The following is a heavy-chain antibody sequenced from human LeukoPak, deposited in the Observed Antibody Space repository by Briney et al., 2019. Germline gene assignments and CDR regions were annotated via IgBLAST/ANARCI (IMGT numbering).Heavy chain of an antibody. Sequence: GGSLRLSCAASGFPFSSYIIHWVRQAPGKGLEGVAVISYDGSIKYYADSVKGRFTISRDNSKNTLLLQLNSLKAEDTAVYYCARDLGRSGIGVVIYWYFDLWGRGTLVTVSS. CDR1: GFPFSSYI. CDR3: ARDLGRSGIGVVIYWYFDL. J-gene: IGHJ2*01. V-gene: IGHV3-30-3*01. CDR2: ISYDGSIK. D-gene: IGHD3-22*01.